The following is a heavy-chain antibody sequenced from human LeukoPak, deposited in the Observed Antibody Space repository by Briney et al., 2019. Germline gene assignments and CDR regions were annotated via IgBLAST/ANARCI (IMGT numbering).Heavy chain of an antibody. CDR1: GGSITTYY. Sequence: PSETLSLTCTVSGGSITTYYWTWIRQPPGKGLEWIGYINYSGSTNYNPSLKSRVTISVDTSKNQFSLKLSFVTAADTAVYYCARAQLNLLVDFGMDVWGQGTTVTVSS. CDR2: INYSGST. J-gene: IGHJ6*02. D-gene: IGHD1-1*01. V-gene: IGHV4-59*01. CDR3: ARAQLNLLVDFGMDV.